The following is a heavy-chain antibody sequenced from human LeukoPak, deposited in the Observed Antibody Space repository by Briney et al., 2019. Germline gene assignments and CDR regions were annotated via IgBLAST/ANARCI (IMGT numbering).Heavy chain of an antibody. D-gene: IGHD2-15*01. J-gene: IGHJ4*02. V-gene: IGHV4-4*07. CDR1: GGSISNYY. CDR3: ARGYCSGGRCYFDY. CDR2: IYTSGST. Sequence: PSETLSLTCTVSGGSISNYYWSWIRQPAGKGLEWIGRIYTSGSTNYNPSLKSRVTMSVDTSKNQFSLKLSSVTAADTAVYYCARGYCSGGRCYFDYWGQGTLVTVSS.